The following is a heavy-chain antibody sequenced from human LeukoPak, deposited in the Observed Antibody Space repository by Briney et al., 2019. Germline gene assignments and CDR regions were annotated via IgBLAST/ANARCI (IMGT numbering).Heavy chain of an antibody. CDR2: INHSGST. D-gene: IGHD5-12*01. V-gene: IGHV4-34*01. J-gene: IGHJ4*02. CDR3: ARLHSGYRWSIGY. CDR1: GGSFSGYY. Sequence: SETLSLTCAVYGGSFSGYYWSWIRQPPGKGLEWVGEINHSGSTNYNPSLKSRVTISVDTSKNQFSLKLSSVTAADTAVYYCARLHSGYRWSIGYWGQGTLVTVSS.